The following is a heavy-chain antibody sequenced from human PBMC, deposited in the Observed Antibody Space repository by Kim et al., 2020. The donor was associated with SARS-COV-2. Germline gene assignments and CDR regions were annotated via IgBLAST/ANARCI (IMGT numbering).Heavy chain of an antibody. CDR1: GYTFATWF. J-gene: IGHJ6*01. D-gene: IGHD3-16*01. CDR2: INPNSGGT. CDR3: AGGARVGELKTE. V-gene: IGHV1-2*02. Sequence: ASVKVSCKPSGYTFATWFIHWVRQAPGQGHEWMGSINPNSGGTKYAQKFQGRVTMTRDTSISTAYMELSGLRFDDTAMYYCAGGARVGELKTEWGQGAPV.